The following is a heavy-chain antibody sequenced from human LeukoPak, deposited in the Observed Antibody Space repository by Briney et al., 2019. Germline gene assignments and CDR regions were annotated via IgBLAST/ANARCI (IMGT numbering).Heavy chain of an antibody. J-gene: IGHJ4*02. CDR1: GYTLTELS. V-gene: IGHV1-24*01. CDR2: FDPDDPEDAET. CDR3: TTGKIYCSSCSDDY. Sequence: ASVKVSCKVSGYTLTELSMHWVRQAPGKGLEWMGGFDPDDPEDAETIYAQKFQGRVTMTEDTSTDTVYMELSSLRSEDTAIYCCTTGKIYCSSCSDDYWGQGTLVTVSS. D-gene: IGHD2-15*01.